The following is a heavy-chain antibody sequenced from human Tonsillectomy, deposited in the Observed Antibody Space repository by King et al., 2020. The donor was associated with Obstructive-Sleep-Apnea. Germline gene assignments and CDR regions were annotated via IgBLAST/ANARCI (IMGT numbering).Heavy chain of an antibody. D-gene: IGHD3-22*01. V-gene: IGHV4-59*01. J-gene: IGHJ4*02. CDR2: IYYSGST. CDR3: ARVKFEDSSGYYYFDY. CDR1: GGSISSYY. Sequence: QLQESGPGLVKPSETLSLTCTVSGGSISSYYWSWLRPPPGKGLEWIGYIYYSGSTNYNPSLKSRVTISVDTSKNQFSLKLSSVTAADTAVYYCARVKFEDSSGYYYFDYWGQGTLVTVSS.